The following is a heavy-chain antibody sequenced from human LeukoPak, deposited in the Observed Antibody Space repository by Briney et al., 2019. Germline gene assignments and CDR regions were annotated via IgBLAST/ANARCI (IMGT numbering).Heavy chain of an antibody. CDR3: ARNPDSDHFDY. J-gene: IGHJ4*02. CDR1: GGSFSDYY. V-gene: IGHV4-34*01. D-gene: IGHD1-14*01. CDR2: IPHSGST. Sequence: SETLSLTCAVYGGSFSDYYWSWIRQPPGKGLEWIGEIPHSGSTNYNPSLKSRVTMSLDTSKNQFSLNLTSVTAADTAVYYCARNPDSDHFDYWGQGTLVTVSS.